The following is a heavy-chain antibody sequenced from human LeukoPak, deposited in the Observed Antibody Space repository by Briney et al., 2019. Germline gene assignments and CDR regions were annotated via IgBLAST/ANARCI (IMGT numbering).Heavy chain of an antibody. CDR2: ISSSSSYI. CDR3: ARGPREINYYYMDV. D-gene: IGHD1-26*01. Sequence: PGGSLRLSCAASGFTFSSYSMNWVRQAPGKGLEWVSSISSSSSYIYYADSVKGRFTISRDNAKNSLYLQMNSLRAEDTAVYYCARGPREINYYYMDVWGKGTTVTISS. CDR1: GFTFSSYS. V-gene: IGHV3-21*01. J-gene: IGHJ6*03.